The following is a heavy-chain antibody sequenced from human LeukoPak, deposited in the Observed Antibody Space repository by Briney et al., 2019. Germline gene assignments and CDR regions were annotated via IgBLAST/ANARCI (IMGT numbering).Heavy chain of an antibody. CDR2: ISGSGGST. CDR3: AKRGGLDYYFYYMDV. V-gene: IGHV3-23*01. CDR1: GFTFSSYA. D-gene: IGHD3-10*01. J-gene: IGHJ6*03. Sequence: GGSLRLSCAASGFTFSSYAMSWVRQAPGKGLEWVSAISGSGGSTYYADSVKGRFTISRDNSKNTLYLQMNSLRADDTAAYYCAKRGGLDYYFYYMDVWGKGTTVTVSS.